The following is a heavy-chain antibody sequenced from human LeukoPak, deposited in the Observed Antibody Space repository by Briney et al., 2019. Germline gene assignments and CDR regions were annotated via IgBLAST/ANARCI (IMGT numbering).Heavy chain of an antibody. CDR3: ARESAGGYYDSSGYRTFDY. D-gene: IGHD3-22*01. J-gene: IGHJ4*02. Sequence: GASVKVSCKASGYTFTGYYMHWVRQAPGQGLEWMGWINPNSGGTNYAQKFQGRVTMTGDTSISTAYMELSRLRSDDTAVYYCARESAGGYYDSSGYRTFDYWGQGTLVTVSS. CDR2: INPNSGGT. CDR1: GYTFTGYY. V-gene: IGHV1-2*02.